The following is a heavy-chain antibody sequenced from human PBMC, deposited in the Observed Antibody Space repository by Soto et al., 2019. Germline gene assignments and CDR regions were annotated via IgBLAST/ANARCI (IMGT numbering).Heavy chain of an antibody. V-gene: IGHV4-31*03. Sequence: SETLSLTFTVSGDSISIGGYYWSWIRQHPGKGLEWIGYIYYSGSTYYNPSLKSRVIISVDTSKNQFSLKLSSVTAADTAVYYCARGSTVAAILFDYWGQGTLVTVSS. D-gene: IGHD2-15*01. J-gene: IGHJ4*02. CDR2: IYYSGST. CDR1: GDSISIGGYY. CDR3: ARGSTVAAILFDY.